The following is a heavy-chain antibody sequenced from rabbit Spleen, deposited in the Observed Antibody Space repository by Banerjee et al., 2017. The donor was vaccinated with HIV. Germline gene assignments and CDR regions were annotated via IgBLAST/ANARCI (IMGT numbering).Heavy chain of an antibody. Sequence: QEQLVESGGGLVKPEGSLKLSCTASGFSFSDKAVMCWVRQAPGKGLEWIACIYAGSSSNTYSATWAKGRFTISKTSSTTVTLQMTSLTAADTATYFCARDTSTSFSTYGMDLWGPGTLVTVS. CDR1: GFSFSDKAV. CDR2: IYAGSSSNT. V-gene: IGHV1S45*01. D-gene: IGHD1-1*01. J-gene: IGHJ6*01. CDR3: ARDTSTSFSTYGMDL.